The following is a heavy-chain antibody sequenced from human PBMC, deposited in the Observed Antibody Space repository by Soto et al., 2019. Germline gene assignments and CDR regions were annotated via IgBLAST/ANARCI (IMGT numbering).Heavy chain of an antibody. J-gene: IGHJ6*02. CDR1: GGSISSYY. CDR2: IYYSGST. CDR3: ARDLAGIAARSGYYYYYGMDV. D-gene: IGHD6-6*01. V-gene: IGHV4-59*01. Sequence: PSETLSLTCTVSGGSISSYYWSWIRQPPGKGLEWIGYIYYSGSTNYNPSLKSRVTISVDTSKNQFSLKLSSVTAADTAVYYCARDLAGIAARSGYYYYYGMDVWGQGTTVTVPS.